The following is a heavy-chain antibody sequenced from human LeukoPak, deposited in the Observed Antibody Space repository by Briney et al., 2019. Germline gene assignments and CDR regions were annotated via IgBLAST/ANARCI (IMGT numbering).Heavy chain of an antibody. CDR1: GYSISSGYY. V-gene: IGHV4-38-2*02. D-gene: IGHD6-13*01. CDR2: IYHSGST. J-gene: IGHJ4*02. CDR3: ARGHSSSVVS. Sequence: KPSETLSLTCTVSGYSISSGYYWGWIRQPPGKGLEWIGSIYHSGSTYYNPSLKSRVTISVDTSKNQFSLKLSSVTAADTAVYYCARGHSSSVVSWGQGTLVTVSS.